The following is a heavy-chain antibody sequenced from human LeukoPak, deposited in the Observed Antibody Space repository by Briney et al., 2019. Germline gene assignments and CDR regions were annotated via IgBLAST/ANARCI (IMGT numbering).Heavy chain of an antibody. V-gene: IGHV1-69*05. J-gene: IGHJ4*02. CDR2: IIPIFGTA. CDR1: RYTFTGYY. D-gene: IGHD2-2*01. Sequence: SVKVSCKASRYTFTGYYMHWVRQAPGQGLEWMGRIIPIFGTANYAQKFQGRVTITTDESTSTAYMELSSLRSEDTAVYYCASGIYCSSTSCSFDYWGQGTLVTVSS. CDR3: ASGIYCSSTSCSFDY.